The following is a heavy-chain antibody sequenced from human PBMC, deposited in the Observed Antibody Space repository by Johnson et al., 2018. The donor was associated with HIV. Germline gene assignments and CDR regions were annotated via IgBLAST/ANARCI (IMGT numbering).Heavy chain of an antibody. Sequence: VQLVESGGGLVQPGGSLRVSCAASGLIVSSSYMTWVRQGPGKGLEWVSVIYSGGSTYYADSVKGRFTISRDNSKNTLYLQMNSLRAEDTAVYYCARGAALPAAFDIWGQGTMVTVSS. CDR3: ARGAALPAAFDI. D-gene: IGHD2-15*01. CDR1: GLIVSSSY. J-gene: IGHJ3*02. V-gene: IGHV3-53*01. CDR2: IYSGGST.